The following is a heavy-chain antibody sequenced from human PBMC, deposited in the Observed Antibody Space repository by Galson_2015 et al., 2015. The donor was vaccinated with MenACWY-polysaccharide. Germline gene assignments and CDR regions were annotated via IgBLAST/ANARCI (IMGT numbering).Heavy chain of an antibody. CDR3: ARGHLGLGV. J-gene: IGHJ6*02. V-gene: IGHV3-48*04. CDR1: GFTFSSYS. CDR2: ITTSGSTR. Sequence: SLRLSCAGSGFTFSSYSIIWVRQAPGKGLEWVSYITTSGSTRYYADSVKGRFTVSRDNAKDSLYLQMNSLRAEDTAVYFCARGHLGLGVWGQGTTVTVSS.